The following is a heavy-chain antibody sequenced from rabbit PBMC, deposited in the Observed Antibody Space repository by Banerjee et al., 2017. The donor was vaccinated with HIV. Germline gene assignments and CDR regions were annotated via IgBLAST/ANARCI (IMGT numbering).Heavy chain of an antibody. CDR2: ISTSTGST. V-gene: IGHV1S45*01. D-gene: IGHD8-1*01. J-gene: IGHJ6*01. CDR3: ASSGGSSHTYGMAL. CDR1: GFSFSSSYW. Sequence: LEESGGDLVKPEGSLTLTCTASGFSFSSSYWICWVRQAPGKGLEWIACISTSTGSTYYASWAKGRFTISKTSSTTVTLQMTSLTAADTATYFCASSGGSSHTYGMALWGPGTLVTVS.